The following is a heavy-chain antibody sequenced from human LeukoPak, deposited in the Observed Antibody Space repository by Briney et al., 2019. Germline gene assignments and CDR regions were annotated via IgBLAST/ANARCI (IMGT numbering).Heavy chain of an antibody. D-gene: IGHD6-19*01. CDR2: ISPNTGAT. CDR3: ARDRVGSGWPRPYYFEF. Sequence: ASVNVSCKASGYTFTGYYMHWVRQAPGQALEWMGWISPNTGATVYAQNFQDRVTMSRDTSIDTAYMDLSSLRSDDTAVYYCARDRVGSGWPRPYYFEFWGQGTLLTVSS. J-gene: IGHJ4*02. V-gene: IGHV1-2*02. CDR1: GYTFTGYY.